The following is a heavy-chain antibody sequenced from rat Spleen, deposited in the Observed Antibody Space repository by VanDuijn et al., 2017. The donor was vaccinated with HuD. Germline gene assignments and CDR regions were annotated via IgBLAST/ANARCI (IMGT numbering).Heavy chain of an antibody. CDR1: GFTFSDNY. CDR2: ISHDGSST. Sequence: EVQLVESDGGLVQPGRSLKLSCAVSGFTFSDNYMAWVRQAPTKGLEWVATISHDGSSTYYRDPEKGRFTISRDNAKSTLYLQMDSLRSEDTATYYCTRLYYSNRFAYWGQGTLVTVSS. CDR3: TRLYYSNRFAY. V-gene: IGHV5-29*01. J-gene: IGHJ3*01. D-gene: IGHD1-1*01.